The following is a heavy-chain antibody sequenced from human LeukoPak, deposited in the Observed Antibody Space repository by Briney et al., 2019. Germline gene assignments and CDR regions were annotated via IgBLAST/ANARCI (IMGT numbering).Heavy chain of an antibody. D-gene: IGHD3-10*01. Sequence: TGGSLRLSCAASGFTFSSYAMSSVRQAPGKGLDWGSAISGSGGSTYYADSVKGRSTISRDNSKNTLYLQMNSLRAEDKAVYYCAKDQPTMVRGASPLYGMDVWGQGTTVTVSS. J-gene: IGHJ6*02. CDR1: GFTFSSYA. CDR2: ISGSGGST. CDR3: AKDQPTMVRGASPLYGMDV. V-gene: IGHV3-23*01.